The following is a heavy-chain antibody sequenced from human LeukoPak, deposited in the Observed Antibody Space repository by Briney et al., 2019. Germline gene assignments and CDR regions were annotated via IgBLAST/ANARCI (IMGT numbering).Heavy chain of an antibody. V-gene: IGHV1-69*05. CDR2: IIPIFGTA. J-gene: IGHJ2*01. CDR1: GGTFSSYA. Sequence: ASVKVSCKASGGTFSSYAISWVRQAPGQGLEWMGGIIPIFGTANYAQKFQGRVTITTDESTSTAYMELSSLRSEDTAVYYCARDRGWASFDSAQVTGPYWYFDLWGRGTLVTVSS. D-gene: IGHD3-10*01. CDR3: ARDRGWASFDSAQVTGPYWYFDL.